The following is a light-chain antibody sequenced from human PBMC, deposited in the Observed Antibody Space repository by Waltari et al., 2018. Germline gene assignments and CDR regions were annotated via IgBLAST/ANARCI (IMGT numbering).Light chain of an antibody. CDR2: EVS. CDR3: SSYVGSNIVV. V-gene: IGLV2-8*01. CDR1: SRDVGPYNY. J-gene: IGLJ2*01. Sequence: QSALTQPPSASGSPGQSVTISCTGTSRDVGPYNYVSWYQQHPGQAPKLMIYEVSKRPSGVPARFSGSKSGNTASLTVSGLQAEDEADYSCSSYVGSNIVVFGGGTKLTVL.